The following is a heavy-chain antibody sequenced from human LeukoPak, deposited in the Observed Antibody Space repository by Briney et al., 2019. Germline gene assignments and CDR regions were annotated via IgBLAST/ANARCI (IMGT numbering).Heavy chain of an antibody. V-gene: IGHV3-66*02. CDR1: GFTVSSNY. Sequence: GGSLSLSCAASGFTVSSNYMSWVRQAPGKGLEWVSVIYSGGSTYYADSVKGRFTISRDNSKNTLYLQMNSLRTEDTAVYYCARGSRIMIARDDIWGQGTMVTVSS. J-gene: IGHJ3*02. CDR3: ARGSRIMIARDDI. CDR2: IYSGGST. D-gene: IGHD3-16*01.